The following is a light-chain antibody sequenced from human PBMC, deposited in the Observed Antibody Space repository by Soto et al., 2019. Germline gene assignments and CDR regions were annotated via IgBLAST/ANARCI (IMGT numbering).Light chain of an antibody. Sequence: SYELTQQPSVSVCPGQTASITCGGDNIGTKSVHWYQQRPGQAPVLVVYDDKKRPSGIPERFSGSNSGNAATLTISRVETGDEADYYCQVCERFSDHNFVFGDGTKVTVL. CDR3: QVCERFSDHNFV. J-gene: IGLJ1*01. CDR2: DDK. CDR1: NIGTKS. V-gene: IGLV3-21*02.